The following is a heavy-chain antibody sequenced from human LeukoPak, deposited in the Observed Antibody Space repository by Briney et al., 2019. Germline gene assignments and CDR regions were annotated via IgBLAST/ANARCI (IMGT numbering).Heavy chain of an antibody. CDR1: GFTFSSYS. CDR3: AGATYGDPYYFNY. CDR2: ISSSSRYI. J-gene: IGHJ4*02. D-gene: IGHD4-17*01. Sequence: PGGSLRLSCAASGFTFSSYSMNWVRQAPGKGLEWVSSISSSSRYIYYADSVKGRFTIYSDNAKNYLYLQMNSLRAEDTAVYYGAGATYGDPYYFNYGGQGTLVTVSS. V-gene: IGHV3-21*01.